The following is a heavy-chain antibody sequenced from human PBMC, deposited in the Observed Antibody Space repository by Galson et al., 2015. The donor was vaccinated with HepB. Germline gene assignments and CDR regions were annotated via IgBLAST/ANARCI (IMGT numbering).Heavy chain of an antibody. CDR3: AKGGGDIPVVPADDAFHI. CDR1: GFPFDNYA. J-gene: IGHJ3*02. Sequence: SLRLSCAASGFPFDNYALSWVRQAPGKGLEWVSVIGGRSGGTWYADSVKGRLTNSRDNSKSTVYLQMNSLRADDTAVYYCAKGGGDIPVVPADDAFHIWGQGTEVTVSS. CDR2: IGGRSGGT. D-gene: IGHD2-2*01. V-gene: IGHV3-23*01.